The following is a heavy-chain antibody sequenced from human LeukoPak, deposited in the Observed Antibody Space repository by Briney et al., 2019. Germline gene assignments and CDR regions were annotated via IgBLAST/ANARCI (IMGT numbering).Heavy chain of an antibody. V-gene: IGHV4-34*01. CDR1: GGSISSHY. CDR3: AREGGYCSSTSCYSNWFDP. D-gene: IGHD2-2*01. CDR2: INHSGST. J-gene: IGHJ5*02. Sequence: KSSETLSLTCTVSGGSISSHYWSWIRQPPGKGLEWIGEINHSGSTNYNPSLKSRVTISVDTSKNQFSLKLSSVTAADTAVYYCAREGGYCSSTSCYSNWFDPWGQGTLVTVSS.